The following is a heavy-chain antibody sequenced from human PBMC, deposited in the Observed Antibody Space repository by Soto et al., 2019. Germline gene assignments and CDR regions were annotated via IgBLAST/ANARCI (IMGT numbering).Heavy chain of an antibody. V-gene: IGHV4-34*01. CDR3: ARGTPLRVFLEWLPLGWFDP. J-gene: IGHJ5*02. D-gene: IGHD3-3*01. CDR1: GGSFSGYY. Sequence: SETLSLTCAVYGGSFSGYYWSWIRQPPGKGLEWIGEINHSGSTNYNPSLKSRVTISVDTSKNQFSLKLSSVTAADTAVYYCARGTPLRVFLEWLPLGWFDPWGQGTLVTVSS. CDR2: INHSGST.